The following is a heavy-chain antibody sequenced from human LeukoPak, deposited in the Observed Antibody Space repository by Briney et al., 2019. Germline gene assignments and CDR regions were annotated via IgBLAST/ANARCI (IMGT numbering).Heavy chain of an antibody. Sequence: GGSLRLSCAASGFTFSSYWMSWVRQAPGKGLEWVANIKQDGSEKYYADSVKGRFTISRDNAKNSLYLQMNSLRAEDTAVYYCARDLGSYDSSGYYHDAFDIWGQGTMVTVSS. CDR1: GFTFSSYW. V-gene: IGHV3-7*01. CDR3: ARDLGSYDSSGYYHDAFDI. D-gene: IGHD3-22*01. CDR2: IKQDGSEK. J-gene: IGHJ3*02.